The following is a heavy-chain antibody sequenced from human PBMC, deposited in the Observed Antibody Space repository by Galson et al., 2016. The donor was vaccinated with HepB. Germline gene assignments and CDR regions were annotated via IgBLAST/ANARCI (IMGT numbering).Heavy chain of an antibody. CDR1: GFTFSSCA. CDR3: AKDVVDGDYVEF. Sequence: SLSLSCAASGFTFSSCAMTWVRQAPGKGLEWVSDISGSGGGTQYADSVKGRFTISRDNSKNTLYLQMNSLRAEDTAVYYCAKDVVDGDYVEFWGQGTLVTVSS. CDR2: ISGSGGGT. J-gene: IGHJ4*02. V-gene: IGHV3-23*01. D-gene: IGHD4-17*01.